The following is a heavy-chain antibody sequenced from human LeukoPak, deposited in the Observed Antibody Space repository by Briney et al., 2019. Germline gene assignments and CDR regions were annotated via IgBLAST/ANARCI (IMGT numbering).Heavy chain of an antibody. V-gene: IGHV1-2*02. D-gene: IGHD3-10*01. CDR2: INPNSGGT. J-gene: IGHJ5*02. CDR3: ARSSTSNWFDP. CDR1: GFTFSSYA. Sequence: GRSLRLSCAASGFTFSSYAMHWVRQAPGQGLEWMGWINPNSGGTNYAQKFQGRVTMTRDTSISTAYMELSRLRSDDTAVYYCARSSTSNWFDPWGQGTLVTVSS.